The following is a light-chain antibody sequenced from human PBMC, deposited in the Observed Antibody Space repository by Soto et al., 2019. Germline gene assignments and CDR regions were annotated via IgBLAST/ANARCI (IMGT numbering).Light chain of an antibody. CDR2: DVS. CDR3: SSYTSASTYVL. V-gene: IGLV2-14*03. J-gene: IGLJ2*01. Sequence: QSVLTQPASVSGSPGQSITISCTGTSSDVGGYNYVSWYQQHPGKAPKVLISDVSDRPSGVSTRFSGSKSGNTASLTISGLQAEDEADYYCSSYTSASTYVLFGGGTKLTV. CDR1: SSDVGGYNY.